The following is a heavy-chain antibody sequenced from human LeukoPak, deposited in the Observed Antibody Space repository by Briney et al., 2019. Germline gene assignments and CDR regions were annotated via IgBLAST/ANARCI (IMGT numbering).Heavy chain of an antibody. V-gene: IGHV4-4*07. D-gene: IGHD6-19*01. J-gene: IGHJ3*02. CDR3: ARDLGYEAVADAFDI. CDR1: GGSISSYY. CDR2: IYTSGST. Sequence: SETLSLTCTVSGGSISSYYWSWIRQPAGKGLEWIGRIYTSGSTNYNPSLKSRVTISIDTSKNQFSLKLSSVTAADTAVYYCARDLGYEAVADAFDIWGHGTMVTVSS.